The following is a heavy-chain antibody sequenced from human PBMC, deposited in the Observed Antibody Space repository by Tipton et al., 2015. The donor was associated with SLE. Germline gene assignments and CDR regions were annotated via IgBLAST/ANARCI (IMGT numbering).Heavy chain of an antibody. CDR1: GFTVSSNY. D-gene: IGHD6-19*01. J-gene: IGHJ4*02. CDR2: IYSGGST. Sequence: GSLRLSCAASGFTVSSNYMSWVRQAPGKGLEWVSVIYSGGSTYYADSVKGRFTISRDNSKNTLYLQMNSLRAEDTAVYYCAGDRGVAVAGSFDYWGQGTLVTVSS. CDR3: AGDRGVAVAGSFDY. V-gene: IGHV3-66*01.